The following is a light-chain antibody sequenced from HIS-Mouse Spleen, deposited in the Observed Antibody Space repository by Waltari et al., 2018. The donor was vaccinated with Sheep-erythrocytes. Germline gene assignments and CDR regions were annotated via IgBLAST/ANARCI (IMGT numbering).Light chain of an antibody. V-gene: IGLV3-10*01. J-gene: IGLJ3*02. CDR3: YSTDSSGNHWV. CDR2: ENS. CDR1: ALPKKY. Sequence: SYELTQPPSVSVSPGQTARLTCSGDALPKKYAYWYERKSGQAPVLVTYENSQRPSGSPGSFSGSSSGTMATLSISGTQVEDDADYYCYSTDSSGNHWVFGGGTKLTVL.